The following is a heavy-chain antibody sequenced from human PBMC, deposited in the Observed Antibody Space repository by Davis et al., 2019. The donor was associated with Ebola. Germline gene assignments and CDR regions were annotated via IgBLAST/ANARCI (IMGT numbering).Heavy chain of an antibody. CDR2: VSYDGRNK. J-gene: IGHJ4*02. Sequence: PGGSLRLSCAASGFTFSSYGMHWVRQAPGKGLEWVAVVSYDGRNKYYADSVKGRFTISRDNSKNTLYLQMNSLRAEDTAVYYCATTPQYSSGQNKPFDYWGQGTLVTVSS. V-gene: IGHV3-30*03. D-gene: IGHD6-19*01. CDR1: GFTFSSYG. CDR3: ATTPQYSSGQNKPFDY.